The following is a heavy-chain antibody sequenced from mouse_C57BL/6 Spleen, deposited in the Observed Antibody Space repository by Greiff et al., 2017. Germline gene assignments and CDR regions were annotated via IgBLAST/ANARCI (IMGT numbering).Heavy chain of an antibody. Sequence: QVQLKESGAELVRPGASVTLSCKASGYTFTDYEMHWVKQTPVHGLEWIGAIDPETGGTAYNQKFKGKAILTADKSSSTAYMELRSLTSEDSAVYYGTRGGTVVAEDYLDYWGQGTTLTVSS. J-gene: IGHJ2*01. CDR2: IDPETGGT. CDR3: TRGGTVVAEDYLDY. CDR1: GYTFTDYE. V-gene: IGHV1-15*01. D-gene: IGHD1-1*01.